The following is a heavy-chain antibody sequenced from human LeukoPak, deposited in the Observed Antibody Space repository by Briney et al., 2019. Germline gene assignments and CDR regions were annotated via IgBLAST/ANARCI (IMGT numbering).Heavy chain of an antibody. J-gene: IGHJ6*02. CDR1: GGSFSGYY. CDR3: ATLAVRYYYYGMDV. V-gene: IGHV4-34*01. D-gene: IGHD6-19*01. Sequence: SETLSLTCAVYGGSFSGYYWSWLRQPPGKGLEWIGEINHSGSTNYNPSLKSRVTISVDTSKNQFSLKLSSVTAADTAVHYCATLAVRYYYYGMDVWGQGTTVTVSS. CDR2: INHSGST.